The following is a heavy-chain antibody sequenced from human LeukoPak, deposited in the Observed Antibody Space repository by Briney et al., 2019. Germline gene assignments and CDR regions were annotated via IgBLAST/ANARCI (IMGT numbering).Heavy chain of an antibody. D-gene: IGHD3-22*01. Sequence: ASVKVSCKASGYTLTELSMHWVRQAPGKGLEWMGGFDPEDGETIYAQKFQGRVTMTEDTSTDTAYMELSSLRSEDTAVYYCATYHSYYDSSGALDYWGQGTLVTVSS. V-gene: IGHV1-24*01. CDR2: FDPEDGET. CDR3: ATYHSYYDSSGALDY. CDR1: GYTLTELS. J-gene: IGHJ4*02.